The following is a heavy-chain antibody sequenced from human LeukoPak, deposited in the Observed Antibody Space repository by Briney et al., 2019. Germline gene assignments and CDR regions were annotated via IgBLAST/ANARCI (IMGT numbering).Heavy chain of an antibody. CDR2: IIPISDTT. Sequence: SVKVSCKTSRGTLSSSAISWVRQAPGQGLEWMGGIIPISDTTNYAQKFRGRVTFTTDDSTSTAYMDLSSLRAEDTAVYYCASARLTRPMPPPYYHYMDVWGEGTTVTVSS. V-gene: IGHV1-69*05. CDR3: ASARLTRPMPPPYYHYMDV. J-gene: IGHJ6*03. CDR1: RGTLSSSA. D-gene: IGHD3-16*01.